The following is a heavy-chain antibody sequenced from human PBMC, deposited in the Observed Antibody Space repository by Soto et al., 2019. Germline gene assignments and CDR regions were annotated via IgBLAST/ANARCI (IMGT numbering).Heavy chain of an antibody. Sequence: GGSLRLSCAASGFTFNDYAMHWVRQVPGKGLEWVAGISWNSANIAYADSVKGRFTISRDNAKNSLYLQMNNLRPDDTAFYYCTKTRFYYYYGMDVWGQGTTVTVSS. D-gene: IGHD3-3*01. J-gene: IGHJ6*02. V-gene: IGHV3-9*01. CDR2: ISWNSANI. CDR3: TKTRFYYYYGMDV. CDR1: GFTFNDYA.